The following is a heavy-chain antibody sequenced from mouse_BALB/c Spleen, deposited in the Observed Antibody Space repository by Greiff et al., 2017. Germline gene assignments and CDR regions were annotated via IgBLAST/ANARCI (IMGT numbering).Heavy chain of an antibody. Sequence: EVHLVESGGGLVKLGGSLKLSCAASGFTFSSYYMSWVRQTPEKRLELVAAINSNGGSTYYPDTVKGRFTISRDNAKNTLYLQMSSLKSEDTALYYCARRGLRDYAMDYWGQGTSVTVSS. CDR3: ARRGLRDYAMDY. V-gene: IGHV5-6-2*01. CDR1: GFTFSSYY. CDR2: INSNGGST. J-gene: IGHJ4*01. D-gene: IGHD2-4*01.